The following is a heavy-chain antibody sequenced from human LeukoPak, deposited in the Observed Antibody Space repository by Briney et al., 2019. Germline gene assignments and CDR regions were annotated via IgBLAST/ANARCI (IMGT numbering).Heavy chain of an antibody. CDR1: GGSLSSGGYY. J-gene: IGHJ4*02. CDR2: IYYSGST. Sequence: PSQTLSLTCTVSGGSLSSGGYYWSWIRQHPGKGLEWIGYIYYSGSTYYNPSLKSRVTISVDTSKNQFSLKLSSVTAADTAVYYCARMPTRVAVAVPFDYWGQGTLVTVSS. D-gene: IGHD6-19*01. V-gene: IGHV4-31*03. CDR3: ARMPTRVAVAVPFDY.